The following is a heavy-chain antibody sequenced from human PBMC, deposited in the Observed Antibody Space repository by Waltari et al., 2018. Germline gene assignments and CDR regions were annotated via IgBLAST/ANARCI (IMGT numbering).Heavy chain of an antibody. V-gene: IGHV3-30*02. CDR2: IRYDGSNK. J-gene: IGHJ4*02. Sequence: QVQLVESGGGVVQPGGSLRLSCAASGLPFSSYGMHWVRRAPGKGVEGVAFIRYDGSNKYYADSVKVRFTISRDNSKNTLYLQMNSLRAEDTAVYYCAQAGNPKSPVLDYWGQGTLVTVSS. D-gene: IGHD6-13*01. CDR1: GLPFSSYG. CDR3: AQAGNPKSPVLDY.